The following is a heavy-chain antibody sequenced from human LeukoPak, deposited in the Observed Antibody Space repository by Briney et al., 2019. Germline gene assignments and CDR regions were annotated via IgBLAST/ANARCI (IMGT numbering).Heavy chain of an antibody. CDR2: IYYSGST. Sequence: SETLSLTCTVSGGSISSYYWSWIRQPPGKGLEWIGYIYYSGSTNYNPSLKSRVTISVDTSKNQFSLKLSSVTAADTAVYYCARAGNSIAVAGDYYYYGMDVWGQGTTVTVSS. V-gene: IGHV4-59*01. D-gene: IGHD6-19*01. J-gene: IGHJ6*02. CDR1: GGSISSYY. CDR3: ARAGNSIAVAGDYYYYGMDV.